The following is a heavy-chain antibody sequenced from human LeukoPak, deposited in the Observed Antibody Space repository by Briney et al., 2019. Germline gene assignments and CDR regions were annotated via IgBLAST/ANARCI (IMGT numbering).Heavy chain of an antibody. V-gene: IGHV3-53*01. D-gene: IGHD3-22*01. CDR2: IYSGGST. Sequence: GGTLRLSCAASGFTFSSYGMSWVRQAPGKGLKWASVIYSGGSTSYADSVKGRFTISRDNSKNTLYLQMNSLRAEDTAVYYCARGPSYYDSSGYLTLNWFDSWGQGTLVTVSS. CDR3: ARGPSYYDSSGYLTLNWFDS. CDR1: GFTFSSYG. J-gene: IGHJ5*01.